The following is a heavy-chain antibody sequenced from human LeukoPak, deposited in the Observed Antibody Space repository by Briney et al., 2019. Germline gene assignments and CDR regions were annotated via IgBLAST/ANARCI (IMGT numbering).Heavy chain of an antibody. Sequence: ASVKVSCKASGYTFTSYDINWVRQATGQGLEWMGWMNPNSGNTGYAQKFQGRVTITRNTSISTAYMVLSSLRSEDTAVYYCARRAPYYYYMDVWGKGTTVTVSS. CDR1: GYTFTSYD. V-gene: IGHV1-8*03. CDR2: MNPNSGNT. J-gene: IGHJ6*03. CDR3: ARRAPYYYYMDV.